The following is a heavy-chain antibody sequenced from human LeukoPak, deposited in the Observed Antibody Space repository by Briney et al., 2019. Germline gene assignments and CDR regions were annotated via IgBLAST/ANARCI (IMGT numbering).Heavy chain of an antibody. J-gene: IGHJ4*02. CDR3: AKTYRYYFDY. Sequence: GGSLRLSCAASGFTFNSYAMNWVRQAPGKGLEWISAIYADSVKGRFTISRDNAKNTVSLQLNSLRAEDTAIYYCAKTYRYYFDYWGRGTLVTVSS. CDR1: GFTFNSYA. CDR2: I. V-gene: IGHV3-23*01. D-gene: IGHD5-18*01.